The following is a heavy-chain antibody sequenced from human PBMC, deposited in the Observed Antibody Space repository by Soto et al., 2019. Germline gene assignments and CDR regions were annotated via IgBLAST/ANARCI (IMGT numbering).Heavy chain of an antibody. CDR1: GFTFSSYS. CDR2: ISSSSSYI. Sequence: EVQLVESGGGLVKPGGSLRLSCAASGFTFSSYSMNWVRQAPGKGLEWVSSISSSSSYIYYADSVKGRFTISRDNAKNSLYLQMNSMRAEDTAVYYCARDSVAAAGRGVGWFDPWGQGTLVTVSS. V-gene: IGHV3-21*01. CDR3: ARDSVAAAGRGVGWFDP. J-gene: IGHJ5*02. D-gene: IGHD6-13*01.